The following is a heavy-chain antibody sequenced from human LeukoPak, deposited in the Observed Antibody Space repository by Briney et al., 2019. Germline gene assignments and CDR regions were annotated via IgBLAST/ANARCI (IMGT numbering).Heavy chain of an antibody. CDR3: AREDVVGALYYFDY. Sequence: SETLSLTCAVSGYSISSGYYWGWIRQPPGKGLEWIGSIYHSGSTYYNPSLKSRVTISVDTSKNQFSLKLSSMTAADTAVYYCAREDVVGALYYFDYWGQGTLVTVSS. CDR2: IYHSGST. D-gene: IGHD1-26*01. J-gene: IGHJ4*02. V-gene: IGHV4-38-2*02. CDR1: GYSISSGYY.